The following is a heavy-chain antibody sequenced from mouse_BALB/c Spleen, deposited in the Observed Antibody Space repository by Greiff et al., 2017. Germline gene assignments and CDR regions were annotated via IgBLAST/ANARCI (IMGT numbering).Heavy chain of an antibody. Sequence: EVHLVESGGGLVQPGGSRKLSCAASGFTFSSFGMHWVRQAPEKGLEWVAYISSGSSTIYYADTVKGRFTISRDNPKNTLFLQMTSLRSEDTAMYYCARSDGNYDYYAMDYWGQGTSVTVSS. D-gene: IGHD2-1*01. V-gene: IGHV5-17*02. CDR3: ARSDGNYDYYAMDY. CDR2: ISSGSSTI. J-gene: IGHJ4*01. CDR1: GFTFSSFG.